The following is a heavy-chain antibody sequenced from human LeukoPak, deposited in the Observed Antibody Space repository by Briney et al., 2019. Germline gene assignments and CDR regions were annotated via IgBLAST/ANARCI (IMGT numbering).Heavy chain of an antibody. CDR2: INHSGST. CDR1: GGSFSGYY. J-gene: IGHJ6*03. CDR3: ARRDYYYYYMDV. V-gene: IGHV4-34*01. Sequence: PSETLSLTCAVYGGSFSGYYWSWIRQPPGKGLEWIGEINHSGSTNYNPSLKSRVTISVDTSKNQFSLKLSSVTAADTAVYYCARRDYYYYYMDVWGTGTTVTVSS.